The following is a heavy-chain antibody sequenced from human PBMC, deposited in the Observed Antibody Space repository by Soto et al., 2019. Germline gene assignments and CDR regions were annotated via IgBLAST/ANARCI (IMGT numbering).Heavy chain of an antibody. Sequence: QVQLVESGGGVVQSGGSLTLSCTVSGFFLSDYGMHWVRQAPGKGLEWVAATSYDGSSEYYSDSVKDRFTTSRDNSKNTVYLHMHSLRAEDKGLYYCARGGGLNQLLSGSDHWGQGTLVTVSS. J-gene: IGHJ4*02. V-gene: IGHV3-33*05. CDR3: ARGGGLNQLLSGSDH. CDR2: TSYDGSSE. D-gene: IGHD1-26*01. CDR1: GFFLSDYG.